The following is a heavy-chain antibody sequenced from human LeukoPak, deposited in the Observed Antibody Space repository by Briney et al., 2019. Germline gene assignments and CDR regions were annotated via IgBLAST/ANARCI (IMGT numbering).Heavy chain of an antibody. CDR2: IWYDGSNK. CDR1: GLTFSGYG. J-gene: IGHJ4*02. D-gene: IGHD3-10*01. Sequence: GGSLRLSCAVSGLTFSGYGMHWVRQAPGKGLEWVALIWYDGSNKYYADSVKGRFTISRGNSKNALYLQMDSLRAEDTGVYYCAKDLGVTMVRGLCDYWGQGTLVTVSS. CDR3: AKDLGVTMVRGLCDY. V-gene: IGHV3-33*06.